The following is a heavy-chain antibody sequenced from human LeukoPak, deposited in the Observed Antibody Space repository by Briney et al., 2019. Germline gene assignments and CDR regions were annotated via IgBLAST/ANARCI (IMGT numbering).Heavy chain of an antibody. Sequence: GGSLRLSCAASGFTFSSYAMHWVRQAPGKGLEWVAFIRFDGSNKFYADSVKGRFTISRDNSKNTLYLQMNSLRPDDTAVYYCAKIPSAVPGRGFDYWGQGTLVTVSS. CDR3: AKIPSAVPGRGFDY. CDR2: IRFDGSNK. CDR1: GFTFSSYA. D-gene: IGHD6-19*01. J-gene: IGHJ4*02. V-gene: IGHV3-30*02.